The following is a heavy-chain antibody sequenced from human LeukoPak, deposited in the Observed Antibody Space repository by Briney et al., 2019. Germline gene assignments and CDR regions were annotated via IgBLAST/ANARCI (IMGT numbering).Heavy chain of an antibody. J-gene: IGHJ4*02. CDR2: ISGSGGST. CDR1: GFTFSSYA. CDR3: AKVGDVVYSYGPLEYYFDY. V-gene: IGHV3-23*01. Sequence: GGSLRLSCAASGFTFSSYAMSWVRQAPGKGLERVSAISGSGGSTYYADSVKGRFTISRDNSKNTLYLQMNSLRAEDTAVYYCAKVGDVVYSYGPLEYYFDYWGQGTLVTVSS. D-gene: IGHD5-18*01.